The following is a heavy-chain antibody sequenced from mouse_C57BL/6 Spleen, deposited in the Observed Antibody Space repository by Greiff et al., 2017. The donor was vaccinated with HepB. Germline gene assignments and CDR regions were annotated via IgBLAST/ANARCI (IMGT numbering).Heavy chain of an antibody. D-gene: IGHD3-2*02. J-gene: IGHJ2*01. CDR3: ASEGAQSCFDY. CDR1: GYTFTGYW. CDR2: IVPGSGST. Sequence: VQLQQSGAELMKPGASVKLSCKATGYTFTGYWIEWVKQRPGHGLEWIGGIVPGSGSTKYNEKFKGKATFTADTSSNTAYMQLSSLTTEDSAISYCASEGAQSCFDYWGQGTTVTVSS. V-gene: IGHV1-9*01.